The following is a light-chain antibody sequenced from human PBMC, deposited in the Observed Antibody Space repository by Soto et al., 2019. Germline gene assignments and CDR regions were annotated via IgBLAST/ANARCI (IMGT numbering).Light chain of an antibody. CDR2: SNN. J-gene: IGLJ2*01. V-gene: IGLV1-44*01. Sequence: QSVLTQPPSTSGTPGQRVTISCSGGSSNIGSRAVNWYQHLPGTAPKLLIYSNNQRPSGVPDRFSGSKSGTSASLAISGLQSEDEADYYCAAWDVSLKGLVFGGGTKLTVL. CDR3: AAWDVSLKGLV. CDR1: SSNIGSRA.